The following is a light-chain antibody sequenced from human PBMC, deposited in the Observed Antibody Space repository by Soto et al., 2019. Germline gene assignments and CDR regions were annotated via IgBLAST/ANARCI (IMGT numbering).Light chain of an antibody. J-gene: IGKJ1*01. CDR2: NAS. CDR1: QSISDW. V-gene: IGKV1-5*03. Sequence: DIQMTQSPSTLSASVGDRVTITCRASQSISDWLAWYQQKPGKAPKLLIYNASSLERGVPSRFSGSGSGTDFTLTISSLQPDDFATYYCQQYNSYSRTFGQGTKVEV. CDR3: QQYNSYSRT.